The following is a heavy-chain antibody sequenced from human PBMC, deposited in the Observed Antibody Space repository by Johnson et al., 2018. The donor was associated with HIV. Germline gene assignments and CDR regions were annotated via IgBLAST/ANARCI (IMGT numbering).Heavy chain of an antibody. CDR3: TTDPHRVSSWGGGDAFDI. CDR1: GFTFSSYG. V-gene: IGHV3-30*02. CDR2: IRYDGSNK. D-gene: IGHD6-13*01. J-gene: IGHJ3*02. Sequence: VQVVESGGGVVQPGGSLRLSCAASGFTFSSYGMHWVRQAPGKGLEWVAFIRYDGSNKYYADSVKGRFTLSRDNSKNTLYLQMNSLKTEDTAVYYCTTDPHRVSSWGGGDAFDIWGQGTMVTVSS.